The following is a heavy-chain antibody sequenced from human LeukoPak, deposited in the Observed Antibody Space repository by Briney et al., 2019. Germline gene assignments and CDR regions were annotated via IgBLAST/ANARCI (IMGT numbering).Heavy chain of an antibody. CDR1: GFTFRTYA. Sequence: PGGAPRLSRGAPGFTFRTYAMHWGRPAPGKGLEWGAVISYDGSNKYYADSVKGRFTISRDNSKNTLYLQMNSLRAEDTAVYYCARDMEQWLVGDYYYGMDVWGQGTTVTVSS. CDR2: ISYDGSNK. D-gene: IGHD6-19*01. V-gene: IGHV3-30-3*01. CDR3: ARDMEQWLVGDYYYGMDV. J-gene: IGHJ6*02.